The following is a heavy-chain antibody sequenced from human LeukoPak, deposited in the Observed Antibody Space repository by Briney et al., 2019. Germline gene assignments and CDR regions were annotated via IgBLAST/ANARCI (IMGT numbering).Heavy chain of an antibody. CDR3: AKGDYYGSGSYGGYYFDY. V-gene: IGHV3-23*01. D-gene: IGHD3-10*01. CDR1: GFTFSSYA. J-gene: IGHJ4*02. CDR2: ISGSGGST. Sequence: AGGSLRLSCAASGFTFSSYAMSWVRQAPGKGLEWVSAISGSGGSTYYADSVKGRFTISRDNSKNTLYLQMNSLRAEDTAVYYCAKGDYYGSGSYGGYYFDYWGQGTLVTVSS.